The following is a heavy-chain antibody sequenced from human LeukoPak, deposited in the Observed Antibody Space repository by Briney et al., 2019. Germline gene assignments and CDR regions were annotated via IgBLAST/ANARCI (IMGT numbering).Heavy chain of an antibody. Sequence: GGSLRLSCAASGFTFSSYAMSWVRQAPGKGLEWVSAISGGGGSTYYADSVKGRFTISRDNSKNTLYLQMNSLRAEDTAVYYCAKGLTSYGSGSYYPNYFDYWGQGTLVTVSS. CDR3: AKGLTSYGSGSYYPNYFDY. CDR1: GFTFSSYA. V-gene: IGHV3-23*01. CDR2: ISGGGGST. J-gene: IGHJ4*02. D-gene: IGHD3-10*01.